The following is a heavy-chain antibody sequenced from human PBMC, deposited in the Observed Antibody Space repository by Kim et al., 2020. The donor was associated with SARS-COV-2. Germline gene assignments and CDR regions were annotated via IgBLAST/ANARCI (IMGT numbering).Heavy chain of an antibody. CDR1: GGSFSGYY. J-gene: IGHJ6*02. Sequence: SETLSLTCAVYGGSFSGYYWSWIRQPPGQGLEWIGEIHHSGSTNYNPSLKSRVTISVDTSKNQFSLKLSSVTAADTAVYYCARLVGGYYYGMDVWGQRTTVTVSS. V-gene: IGHV4-34*01. D-gene: IGHD1-26*01. CDR2: IHHSGST. CDR3: ARLVGGYYYGMDV.